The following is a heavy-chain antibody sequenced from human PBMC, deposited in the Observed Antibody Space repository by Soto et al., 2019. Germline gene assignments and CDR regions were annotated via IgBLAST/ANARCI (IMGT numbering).Heavy chain of an antibody. V-gene: IGHV4-38-2*01. D-gene: IGHD2-15*01. J-gene: IGHJ4*02. CDR2: ISHSGKT. CDR1: GYSISSDYH. CDR3: ARVADSWGGYFDR. Sequence: PSATLSLTCGVSGYSISSDYHWGWIRQPPGKWLDWLGSISHSGKTYYNPSLKSRVNISIDTSKNKFSLSLHSLTAADTAVYYCARVADSWGGYFDRWGRGTLVTVSS.